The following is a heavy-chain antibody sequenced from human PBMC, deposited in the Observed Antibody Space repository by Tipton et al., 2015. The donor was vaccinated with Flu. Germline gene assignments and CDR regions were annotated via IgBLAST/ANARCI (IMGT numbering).Heavy chain of an antibody. CDR2: IHYSGST. D-gene: IGHD6-13*01. Sequence: LRLSCTVSGGSISSYYWSWIRQPPGKGLEWIGYIHYSGSTNYNPSLKSRVTISVDTSKNQFSLKLSSVTAADTAVYYCARVSSSSSRSQDWYFDLWGRGTLVTVSS. V-gene: IGHV4-59*01. J-gene: IGHJ2*01. CDR1: GGSISSYY. CDR3: ARVSSSSSRSQDWYFDL.